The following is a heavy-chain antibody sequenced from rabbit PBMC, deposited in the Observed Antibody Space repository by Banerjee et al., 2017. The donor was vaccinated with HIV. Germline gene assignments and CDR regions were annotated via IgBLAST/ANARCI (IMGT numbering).Heavy chain of an antibody. D-gene: IGHD4-1*01. CDR2: IYAGSSDST. J-gene: IGHJ4*01. CDR3: ARDLAGVIGWNFNL. V-gene: IGHV1S45*01. Sequence: QEQLEESGGDLVKPEGSLTLTCTASGFSFTNKYVMCWVRQAPGKGLEWIGCIYAGSSDSTYYASWAKGRFTISKTSSTTVTLQMTSLTAADTATYFCARDLAGVIGWNFNLWGPGTLVTVS. CDR1: GFSFTNKYV.